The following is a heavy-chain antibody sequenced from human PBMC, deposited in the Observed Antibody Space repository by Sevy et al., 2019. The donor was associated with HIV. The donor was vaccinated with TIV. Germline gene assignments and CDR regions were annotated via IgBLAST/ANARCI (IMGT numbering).Heavy chain of an antibody. Sequence: SETLSLTCTVSGGSISSGDYYWSWIRQPPGKGLEWIGYIYYSGSTYYNPSLKSRVTISVDTSKNQFSLKLSSVTAADTAVYYCARDRPYCTNGVCPSDEYGYGGVWGQRTTVTVSS. CDR1: GGSISSGDYY. V-gene: IGHV4-30-4*01. J-gene: IGHJ6*02. CDR3: ARDRPYCTNGVCPSDEYGYGGV. D-gene: IGHD2-8*01. CDR2: IYYSGST.